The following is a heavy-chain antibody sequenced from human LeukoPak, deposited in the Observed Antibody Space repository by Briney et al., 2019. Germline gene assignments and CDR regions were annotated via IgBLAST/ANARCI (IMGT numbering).Heavy chain of an antibody. Sequence: SGGSLRLSCAASGFSFSGESMNWVRQAPGKGLEWVSSISRSSNYIYYADSMKGRFTISRDNAKNSLYLQINSLRAEDTAVYYCARVACSGDSCYMDYWGQGTLVTVSS. V-gene: IGHV3-21*06. CDR2: ISRSSNYI. CDR3: ARVACSGDSCYMDY. D-gene: IGHD2-15*01. J-gene: IGHJ4*02. CDR1: GFSFSGES.